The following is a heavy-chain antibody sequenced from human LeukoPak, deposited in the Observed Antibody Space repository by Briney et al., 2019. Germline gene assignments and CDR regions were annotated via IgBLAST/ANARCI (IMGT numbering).Heavy chain of an antibody. CDR1: GYTFTGYY. CDR2: INPNSGGT. J-gene: IGHJ4*02. Sequence: ASVKVSCKASGYTFTGYYMHWVRQAPGQGLEWMGWINPNSGGTNYAQKFQGRVTMTRDTSISTAYMELSRLRSDDTAVYYCARDSAGAAASPDYWGQGTLVTVPS. CDR3: ARDSAGAAASPDY. V-gene: IGHV1-2*02. D-gene: IGHD6-13*01.